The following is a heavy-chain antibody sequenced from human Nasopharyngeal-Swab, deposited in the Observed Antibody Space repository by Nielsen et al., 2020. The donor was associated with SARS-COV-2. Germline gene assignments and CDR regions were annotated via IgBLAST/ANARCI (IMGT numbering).Heavy chain of an antibody. Sequence: WIRQPPGKGLEWIGSIYYSGSTYYNPSLKSRATISVDTSKNQFSLKLSSVTAADTAVYYCARAEIAVADAEYFQHWGQGTLVTVSS. CDR3: ARAEIAVADAEYFQH. D-gene: IGHD6-19*01. CDR2: IYYSGST. J-gene: IGHJ1*01. V-gene: IGHV4-39*07.